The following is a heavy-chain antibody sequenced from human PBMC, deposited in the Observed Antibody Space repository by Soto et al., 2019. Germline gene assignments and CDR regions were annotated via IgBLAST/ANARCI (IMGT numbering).Heavy chain of an antibody. J-gene: IGHJ6*02. CDR3: ARDPYYDSSGYYGDYYGMDV. Sequence: GPQLKVSCKASGGTFSSYAISWVRQAPGQGLEWMGGIIPIFGTANYAQKFQGRVTITADESTSTAYMELSSLRSEDTAVYYCARDPYYDSSGYYGDYYGMDVWGQGTTVTVSS. CDR1: GGTFSSYA. CDR2: IIPIFGTA. V-gene: IGHV1-69*01. D-gene: IGHD3-22*01.